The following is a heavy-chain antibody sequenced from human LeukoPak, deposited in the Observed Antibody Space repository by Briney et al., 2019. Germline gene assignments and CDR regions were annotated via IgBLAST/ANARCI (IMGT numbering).Heavy chain of an antibody. CDR3: ARERTSSGADALDI. Sequence: GASVKVSCKASGYTFTTYYMHWVRQAPGQGLEWMGIINPSGGATTYAQKFQGRVTMTRDTSTNTFYMELSSLRSEDTAVYYCARERTSSGADALDIWGQGTMVTVSS. V-gene: IGHV1-46*01. CDR1: GYTFTTYY. CDR2: INPSGGAT. J-gene: IGHJ3*02. D-gene: IGHD2-15*01.